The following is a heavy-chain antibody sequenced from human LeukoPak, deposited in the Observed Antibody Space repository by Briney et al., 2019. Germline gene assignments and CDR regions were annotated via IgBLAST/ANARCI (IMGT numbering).Heavy chain of an antibody. CDR3: ARRNRVTATKGGVNYYYYMDV. Sequence: PSQTLSLTCTVSGGSISSGSYYWSWIRQPAGKGLEWIGRIYTSGSTNYNPSLKSRVTISVDTSKNQFSLKLSSVTAADTAVYYCARRNRVTATKGGVNYYYYMDVWGKGTTVTVSS. D-gene: IGHD2-21*02. CDR2: IYTSGST. V-gene: IGHV4-61*02. J-gene: IGHJ6*03. CDR1: GGSISSGSYY.